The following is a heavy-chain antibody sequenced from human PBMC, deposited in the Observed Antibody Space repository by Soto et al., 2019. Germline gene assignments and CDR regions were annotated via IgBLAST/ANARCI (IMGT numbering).Heavy chain of an antibody. Sequence: EVQLLESGGGLVQPGGSLRLSCAASGFAFSNYAMSWVRQAPGKGLEWVSTISSSGHRTYYADSVTGRFTISRDPSKNTLYLQMNILRAEDTAMYYCAKDLPDCGVDCYGNFDYWGQGTLVTVSS. CDR2: ISSSGHRT. V-gene: IGHV3-23*01. J-gene: IGHJ4*02. CDR3: AKDLPDCGVDCYGNFDY. D-gene: IGHD2-21*01. CDR1: GFAFSNYA.